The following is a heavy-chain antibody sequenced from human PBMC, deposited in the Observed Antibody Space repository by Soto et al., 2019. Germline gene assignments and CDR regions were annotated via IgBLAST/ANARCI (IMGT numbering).Heavy chain of an antibody. CDR1: GFTFSDYY. V-gene: IGHV3-11*01. J-gene: IGHJ3*02. D-gene: IGHD3-10*01. CDR3: ARLGLIPGPSGSGSYYNFYAFDI. CDR2: ISSSGSTI. Sequence: GGSLRLSCAASGFTFSDYYMSWIRQAPGKGLEWVSYISSSGSTIYYADSVKGRFTISRDNAKNSLYLQMNSLRAEDTAVYYCARLGLIPGPSGSGSYYNFYAFDIWGQGTMVTVSS.